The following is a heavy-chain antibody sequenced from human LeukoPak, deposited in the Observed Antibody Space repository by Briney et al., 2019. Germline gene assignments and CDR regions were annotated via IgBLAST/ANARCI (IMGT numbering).Heavy chain of an antibody. CDR1: GGSISSYY. J-gene: IGHJ5*02. Sequence: SETLSLTCTVSGGSISSYYWSWIRQPAGKGLEWLGRIYTSGSTNYTPSLKSRVTMSVDTSKNQFSLKLSSVTAADTAVYYCARDRTTVTANWFDPWGQGTLVTVSS. D-gene: IGHD4-17*01. CDR3: ARDRTTVTANWFDP. V-gene: IGHV4-4*07. CDR2: IYTSGST.